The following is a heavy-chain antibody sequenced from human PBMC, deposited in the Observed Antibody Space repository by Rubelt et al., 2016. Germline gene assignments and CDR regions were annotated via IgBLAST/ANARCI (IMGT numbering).Heavy chain of an antibody. D-gene: IGHD6-13*01. CDR2: ISSTGRTI. J-gene: IGHJ4*01. CDR1: GFTLSSHS. CDR3: TGDTFGSRDY. V-gene: IGHV3-48*04. Sequence: EVQLVESGGGLAQPGGSLRLSCAVSGFTLSSHSMNWVRQAPGKGLEWVSYISSTGRTIHYADSVKGRFTISRDNAKNTLYLEMNSLRVEDTAVYYCTGDTFGSRDYWGHGIFVTVSS.